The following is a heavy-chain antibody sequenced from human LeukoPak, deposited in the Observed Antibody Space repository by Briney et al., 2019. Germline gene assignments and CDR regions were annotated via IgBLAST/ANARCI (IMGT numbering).Heavy chain of an antibody. Sequence: GGSLTLSCEASGFTFSGNWMSWVRQAPGKGLEWVASINPDGSQKLYVDSVKGRFTISRDNTKSSLYLQMNSLGAEDTAMYYCAKLLGTATTYDPWGKGTRVTVSS. D-gene: IGHD5-24*01. V-gene: IGHV3-7*01. CDR2: INPDGSQK. CDR3: AKLLGTATTYDP. J-gene: IGHJ5*02. CDR1: GFTFSGNW.